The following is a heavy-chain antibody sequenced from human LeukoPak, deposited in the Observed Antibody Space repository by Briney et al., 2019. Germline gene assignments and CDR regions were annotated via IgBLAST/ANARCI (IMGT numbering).Heavy chain of an antibody. Sequence: GGSLRLSCAASGFTFSSYSVNWVRQAPGKGLEWVSYISSSGSTIYYADSVKGRFTISRDNAKNSLYLQMNSLRAEDTAVYYCAELGITMIGGVWGKGTTVTISS. D-gene: IGHD3-10*02. CDR2: ISSSGSTI. CDR1: GFTFSSYS. J-gene: IGHJ6*04. CDR3: AELGITMIGGV. V-gene: IGHV3-48*04.